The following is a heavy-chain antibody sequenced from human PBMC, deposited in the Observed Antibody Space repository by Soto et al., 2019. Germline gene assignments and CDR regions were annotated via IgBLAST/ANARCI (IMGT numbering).Heavy chain of an antibody. V-gene: IGHV3-23*01. Sequence: GESLKISCAASGFTFSTYVMNWVRQAPGQGLEWVSSILGGGASTYYADSVRGRFTISRDNSKNTLYVQMNSLIAEYTAVYYCARELGYCSGGSCYMDGAFDFWGQGTMVTVSS. CDR2: ILGGGAST. CDR1: GFTFSTYV. CDR3: ARELGYCSGGSCYMDGAFDF. D-gene: IGHD2-15*01. J-gene: IGHJ3*01.